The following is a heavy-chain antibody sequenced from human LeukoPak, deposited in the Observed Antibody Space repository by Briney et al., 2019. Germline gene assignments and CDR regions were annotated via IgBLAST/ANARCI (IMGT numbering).Heavy chain of an antibody. CDR1: GYTFTSYA. J-gene: IGHJ6*03. CDR2: INTDTGNP. D-gene: IGHD6-6*01. Sequence: ASVKVSCKASGYTFTSYAMNWVRQAPGQGLEWMAWINTDTGNPTYTQGFTGRFVFSLDTSVSTAYLQISSLKAEDTAVYYCARGRYSSSSQYYYYYYMDVWGKGTTVTVSS. CDR3: ARGRYSSSSQYYYYYYMDV. V-gene: IGHV7-4-1*02.